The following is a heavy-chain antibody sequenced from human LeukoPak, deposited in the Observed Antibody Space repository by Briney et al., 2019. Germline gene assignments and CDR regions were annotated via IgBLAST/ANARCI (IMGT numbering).Heavy chain of an antibody. CDR3: AKGRVVAGSKSLTYHWLDP. J-gene: IGHJ5*02. CDR1: GYTFTGYY. CDR2: INPNSGGA. V-gene: IGHV1-2*02. D-gene: IGHD6-19*01. Sequence: ASVKVSCKASGYTFTGYYIHWVRQAPGQGLEWVGWINPNSGGAKYAQKFQDRVTMTRDTSISTAYMGLSRLRSNDTAVYYCAKGRVVAGSKSLTYHWLDPWGQGTLVTVSS.